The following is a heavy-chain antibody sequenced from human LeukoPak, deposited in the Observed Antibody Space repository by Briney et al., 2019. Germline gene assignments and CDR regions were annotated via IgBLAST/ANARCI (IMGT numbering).Heavy chain of an antibody. V-gene: IGHV3-74*01. CDR1: GFTFSSYW. J-gene: IGHJ1*01. CDR3: ARAPSEIGGYYPEYFRH. CDR2: IKGDGNT. D-gene: IGHD3-22*01. Sequence: GGSLRPSCAASGFTFSSYWMHWVRQAPGKGLVWVSRIKGDGNTNYADSVKGRFAISRDNAKNTVSLQMNSLRAEDTGVYYCARAPSEIGGYYPEYFRHWGQGTLVTVSS.